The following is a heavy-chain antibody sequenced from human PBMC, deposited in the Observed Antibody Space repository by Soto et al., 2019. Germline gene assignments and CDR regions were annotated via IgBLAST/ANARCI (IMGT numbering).Heavy chain of an antibody. D-gene: IGHD6-13*01. Sequence: GESLKISCKGSGYSFTSYWISWVRQMPGKGLEWMGRIDPSDSYTNYNPSFQGHVTISADKSISTAYLQWSSLKASDTAMYYCATGFRAAAGTDYWGQGTLVTVSS. CDR3: ATGFRAAAGTDY. J-gene: IGHJ4*02. CDR2: IDPSDSYT. V-gene: IGHV5-10-1*01. CDR1: GYSFTSYW.